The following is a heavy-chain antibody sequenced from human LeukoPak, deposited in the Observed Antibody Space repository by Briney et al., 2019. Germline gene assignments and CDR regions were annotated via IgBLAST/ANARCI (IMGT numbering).Heavy chain of an antibody. CDR2: ISSNSSTI. CDR3: ARATSDFVVVPAAYNWFDL. Sequence: VGSLRLSCAASGFTFSSYSMNWVRQAPGQGLEWVSYISSNSSTIYYADSVKGRFTISRDKAKNSLYLQMNSLRAEDTAVYYCARATSDFVVVPAAYNWFDLWGQGTLVTVSS. CDR1: GFTFSSYS. V-gene: IGHV3-48*01. D-gene: IGHD2-2*01. J-gene: IGHJ5*02.